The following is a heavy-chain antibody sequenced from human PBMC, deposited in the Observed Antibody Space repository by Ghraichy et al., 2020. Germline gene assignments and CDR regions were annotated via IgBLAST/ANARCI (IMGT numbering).Heavy chain of an antibody. CDR3: ARDREAVTGSIEFDH. D-gene: IGHD6-19*01. V-gene: IGHV3-11*06. CDR1: EFTFSDYY. Sequence: GGSLRLSCAASEFTFSDYYMSWIRQAPGKGLEWISYISSSSSDTKYADSVKGRFTISRDNAKNSLYLQMNSLRAEDTAVYYCARDREAVTGSIEFDHWGQGILVTVSS. J-gene: IGHJ4*02. CDR2: ISSSSSDT.